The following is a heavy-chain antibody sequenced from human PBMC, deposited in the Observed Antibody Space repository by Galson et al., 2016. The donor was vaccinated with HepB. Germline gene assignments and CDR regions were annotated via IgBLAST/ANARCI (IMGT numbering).Heavy chain of an antibody. Sequence: SLRLSCAASGFNFSSFDVYWVRQAPGKGLEWVALIWYDGSNKEYADSVKGRFTISRDNSKNTLYLQMNSLGAEDTTIYYCARDRGNYASGSYDGLVYFYGLDVWGQGTTVTVSS. CDR2: IWYDGSNK. CDR3: ARDRGNYASGSYDGLVYFYGLDV. CDR1: GFNFSSFD. V-gene: IGHV3-33*01. D-gene: IGHD3-10*01. J-gene: IGHJ6*02.